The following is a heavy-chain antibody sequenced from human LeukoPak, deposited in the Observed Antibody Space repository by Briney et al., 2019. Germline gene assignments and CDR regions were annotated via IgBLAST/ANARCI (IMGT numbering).Heavy chain of an antibody. V-gene: IGHV4-61*05. CDR3: ARHPSSSWYLGIVRLPDAFDI. CDR2: IYYSGST. D-gene: IGHD6-13*01. Sequence: SETLSLTCTVSRASIRTPDYYWAWVRQPPGKGLEWIGYIYYSGSTNYNPSLKSRVTISVDTSKNQFSLKLSSVTAADTAVYYCARHPSSSWYLGIVRLPDAFDIWGQGTMVTVSS. CDR1: RASIRTPDYY. J-gene: IGHJ3*02.